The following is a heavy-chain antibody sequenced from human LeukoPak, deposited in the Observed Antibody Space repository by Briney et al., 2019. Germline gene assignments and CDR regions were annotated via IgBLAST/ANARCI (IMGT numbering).Heavy chain of an antibody. CDR3: ARGSSAYPYHFDY. Sequence: SSETLSLTCTVSGDPISYYYWTWVRQPPGKGLEWIGYIHNIGSTNYNSSLKSRVTISVDTSKNQFSLKLTSVTAADTAVYYCARGSSAYPYHFDYWGQGTQVTVSS. CDR1: GDPISYYY. CDR2: IHNIGST. V-gene: IGHV4-59*01. J-gene: IGHJ4*02. D-gene: IGHD3-16*01.